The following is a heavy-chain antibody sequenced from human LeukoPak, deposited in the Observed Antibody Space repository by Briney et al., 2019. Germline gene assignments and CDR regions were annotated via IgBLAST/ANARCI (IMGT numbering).Heavy chain of an antibody. V-gene: IGHV3-20*04. D-gene: IGHD3-10*01. Sequence: GGSLRLSCAASGFTFDDHGMNWVRQAPGKGLEWVSGINWNGGSTGYADSVKGRFTMSRDNAKNSLYLQMNSLRAEDTALYYCARGAGSGYYFYMDVWGKGTTVTVSS. CDR1: GFTFDDHG. CDR3: ARGAGSGYYFYMDV. J-gene: IGHJ6*03. CDR2: INWNGGST.